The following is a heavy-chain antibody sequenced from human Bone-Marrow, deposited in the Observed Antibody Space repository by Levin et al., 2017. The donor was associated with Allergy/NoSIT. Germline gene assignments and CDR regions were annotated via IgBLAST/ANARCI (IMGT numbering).Heavy chain of an antibody. CDR2: ISRSGDTN. CDR3: ARGHYQMEV. J-gene: IGHJ6*02. CDR1: GFTSAYFA. Sequence: GGSLRLSCAASGFTSAYFAMSWVRQAPGKGLEWLSYISRSGDTNAYADSVKGRFTISRDNTEKSLFLQIESLRDEDTAVYYCARGHYQMEVWGQGTTVTVSS. V-gene: IGHV3-11*01. D-gene: IGHD2-2*01.